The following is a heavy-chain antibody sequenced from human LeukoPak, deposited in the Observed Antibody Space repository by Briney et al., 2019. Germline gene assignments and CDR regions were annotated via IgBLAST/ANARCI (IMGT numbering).Heavy chain of an antibody. CDR1: GGSFSGYY. CDR3: ARHGYGGSYFDY. V-gene: IGHV4-34*01. Sequence: TSETLSLTCAVYGGSFSGYYWSWIRQPPGKGLEWIGEINHSGSTNYNPSLKSRVTISVDTSKNQFSLKLSSVTAADTAVYYCARHGYGGSYFDYWGQGTLVTVSS. D-gene: IGHD3-16*01. CDR2: INHSGST. J-gene: IGHJ4*02.